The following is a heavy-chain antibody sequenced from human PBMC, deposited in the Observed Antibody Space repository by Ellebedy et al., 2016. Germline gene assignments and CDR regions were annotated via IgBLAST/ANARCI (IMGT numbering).Heavy chain of an antibody. CDR1: GFSVSSND. CDR2: ISSGGAT. D-gene: IGHD2/OR15-2a*01. V-gene: IGHV3-66*02. Sequence: GESLKISXAASGFSVSSNDMSWVRQRPGKGLECVSLISSGGATFYADSVRGRFTISRDNSKRTLYLDMNNLRPDDTAVYYCVGSPITFGRKSEGSHLENWGRGTLVTVSS. J-gene: IGHJ4*02. CDR3: VGSPITFGRKSEGSHLEN.